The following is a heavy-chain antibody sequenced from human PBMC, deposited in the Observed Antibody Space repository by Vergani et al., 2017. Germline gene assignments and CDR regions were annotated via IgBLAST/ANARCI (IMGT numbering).Heavy chain of an antibody. D-gene: IGHD6-19*01. J-gene: IGHJ4*02. Sequence: QVQLQESGPGLVKPSQTLSLTCTVSGGSISSGGYYWSWIRQHPGKGLEWIGYIYHSGSTNYNPSLKSRVTISVDKSKNQFSLKLSSVTAADTAVYYCASLSIAVAGTADYWGQGTLVTVSS. V-gene: IGHV4-31*03. CDR2: IYHSGST. CDR3: ASLSIAVAGTADY. CDR1: GGSISSGGYY.